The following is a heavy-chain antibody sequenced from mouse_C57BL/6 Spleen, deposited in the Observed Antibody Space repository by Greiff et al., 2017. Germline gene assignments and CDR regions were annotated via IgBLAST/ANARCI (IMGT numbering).Heavy chain of an antibody. CDR3: AKGWDEGYWYFDV. V-gene: IGHV5-9*01. CDR2: ISGGGGNT. J-gene: IGHJ1*03. D-gene: IGHD3-3*01. Sequence: EVKVEESGGGLVKPGGSLKLSCAASGFTFSSYTMSWVRQTPEKRLEWVATISGGGGNTYYPDSVKGRFTISRDNAKNTLYLQMSSLRSEDTALYYCAKGWDEGYWYFDVWGTGTTVTVSS. CDR1: GFTFSSYT.